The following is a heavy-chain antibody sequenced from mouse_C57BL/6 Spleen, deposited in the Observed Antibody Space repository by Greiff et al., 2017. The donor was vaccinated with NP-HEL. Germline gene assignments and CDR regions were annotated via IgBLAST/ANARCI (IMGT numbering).Heavy chain of an antibody. CDR1: GFSLTSYG. CDR3: AKVEGYDLANYAMDY. V-gene: IGHV2-5*01. Sequence: QVQLKESGPGLVQPSQSLSITCTVSGFSLTSYGVHWVRQSPGKGLEWLGVIWRGGSTDYNAAFMSRLSITKDNSKSQVFFKMNSLQADDTAIYYCAKVEGYDLANYAMDYWGQGTSVTVSS. J-gene: IGHJ4*01. D-gene: IGHD2-2*01. CDR2: IWRGGST.